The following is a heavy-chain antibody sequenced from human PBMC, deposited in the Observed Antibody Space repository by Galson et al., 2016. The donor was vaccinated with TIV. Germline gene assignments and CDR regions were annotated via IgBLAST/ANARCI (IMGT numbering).Heavy chain of an antibody. J-gene: IGHJ4*02. CDR1: GYSFSTYA. Sequence: SLRLSCAASGYSFSTYAMHWVRQAPGTALKHVAVINSYGGGADYADSVNGRFTISRDNSRSTLYLQMRSLRVEDAGVYYCVKDQRWGSTAFDYWGQGTLVTVSS. CDR3: VKDQRWGSTAFDY. V-gene: IGHV3-64D*06. CDR2: INSYGGGA. D-gene: IGHD3-16*01.